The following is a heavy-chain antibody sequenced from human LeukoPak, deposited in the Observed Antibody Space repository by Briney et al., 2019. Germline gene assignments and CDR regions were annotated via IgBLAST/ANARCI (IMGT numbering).Heavy chain of an antibody. Sequence: GGSLRLXCAASGFTGSSNYMSWVRQAPGKGLEWVSVIYSGGSTYYADSVKGRFTISRDNSKNTLYLQMNSLRAEDTAVYYCARGSRITIFGVVHYYMDVWGKGTTVTVSS. CDR2: IYSGGST. D-gene: IGHD3-3*01. V-gene: IGHV3-66*02. CDR3: ARGSRITIFGVVHYYMDV. J-gene: IGHJ6*03. CDR1: GFTGSSNY.